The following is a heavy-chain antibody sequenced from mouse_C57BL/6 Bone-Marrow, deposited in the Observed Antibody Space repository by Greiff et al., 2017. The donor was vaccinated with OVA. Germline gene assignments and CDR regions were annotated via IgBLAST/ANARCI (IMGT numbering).Heavy chain of an antibody. V-gene: IGHV1-64*01. D-gene: IGHD4-1*01. CDR2: IHPNSGST. J-gene: IGHJ1*03. CDR3: ARKRNWDWYFDV. CDR1: GYTFTSYW. Sequence: VQLQQPGAELVKPGASVKLSCKASGYTFTSYWMHWVKKRPGQGLEWIGMIHPNSGSTNYNEKFKSKATLTVDKSSSTAYMQLSSLTSEDSAVYYCARKRNWDWYFDVWGTGTTVTVSS.